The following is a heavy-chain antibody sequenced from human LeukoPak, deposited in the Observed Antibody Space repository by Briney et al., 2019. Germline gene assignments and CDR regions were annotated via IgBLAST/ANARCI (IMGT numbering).Heavy chain of an antibody. Sequence: ASVKVSCKASGYTFTGCYMHWVRQAPGQGLEWMGWINPNSGNTGYAQKFQGRVTMTRNTSISTAYMELSSLRSEDTAVYYCARGRGPLDYWGQGTLVTVSS. V-gene: IGHV1-8*02. CDR2: INPNSGNT. J-gene: IGHJ4*02. CDR3: ARGRGPLDY. D-gene: IGHD3-10*01. CDR1: GYTFTGCY.